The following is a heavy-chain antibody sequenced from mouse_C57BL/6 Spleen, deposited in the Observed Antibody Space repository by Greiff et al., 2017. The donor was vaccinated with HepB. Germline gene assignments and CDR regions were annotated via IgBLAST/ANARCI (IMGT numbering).Heavy chain of an antibody. CDR1: GFTFSSYA. J-gene: IGHJ3*01. CDR2: ISDGGSYT. D-gene: IGHD2-5*01. CDR3: ARDGAYYSNYVWFAY. V-gene: IGHV5-4*01. Sequence: EVQLQESGGGLVKPGGSLKLSCAASGFTFSSYAMSWVRQTPEKRLEWVATISDGGSYTYYPDNVKGRFTISRDNAKNNLYLQMSHLKSEDTAMYYCARDGAYYSNYVWFAYWGQGTLVTVSA.